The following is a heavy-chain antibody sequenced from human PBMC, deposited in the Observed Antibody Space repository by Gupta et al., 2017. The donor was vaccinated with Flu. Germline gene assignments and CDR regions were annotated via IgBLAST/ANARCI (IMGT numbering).Heavy chain of an antibody. CDR3: ATGGPGDY. Sequence: SGFNFKNYWMMWVRQAPGKGLEWVANIKYDEITTYYVDSVKGRFTISRDNAKKSLYLQMNSLRGEDTAVYYCATGGPGDYWGQGTLVTVSS. V-gene: IGHV3-7*01. J-gene: IGHJ4*02. CDR2: IKYDEITT. D-gene: IGHD7-27*01. CDR1: GFNFKNYW.